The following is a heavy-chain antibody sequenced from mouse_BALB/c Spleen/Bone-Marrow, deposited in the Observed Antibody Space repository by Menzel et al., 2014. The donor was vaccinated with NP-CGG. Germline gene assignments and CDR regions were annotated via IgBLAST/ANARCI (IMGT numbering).Heavy chain of an antibody. V-gene: IGHV14-3*02. D-gene: IGHD2-4*01. CDR1: GFTIKDTY. CDR3: ANYDYGWYFDV. CDR2: IDPANGNT. J-gene: IGHJ1*01. Sequence: VQLQQSGAELVKPGASVKLSGTASGFTIKDTYMHWVKQRPEQGLEGMGRIDPANGNTKYDPKFQGKATITADTSSNTAYLQLSSLTSEDTAVYYCANYDYGWYFDVWGAGTTVTVSS.